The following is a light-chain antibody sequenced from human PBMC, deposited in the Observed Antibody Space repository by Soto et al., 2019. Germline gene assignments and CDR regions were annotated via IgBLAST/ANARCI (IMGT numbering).Light chain of an antibody. V-gene: IGLV2-8*01. J-gene: IGLJ1*01. CDR3: SSYAGSNSYV. CDR1: SGDVGGYNY. CDR2: EVN. Sequence: QSALAQPASVSGSPGQSVTISCTGTSGDVGGYNYVSWYQQHPGKAPKLMIYEVNKRPSGVPDRFSGSKSGNTASLTVSGLQAEDEADYYCSSYAGSNSYVFGTGTKVT.